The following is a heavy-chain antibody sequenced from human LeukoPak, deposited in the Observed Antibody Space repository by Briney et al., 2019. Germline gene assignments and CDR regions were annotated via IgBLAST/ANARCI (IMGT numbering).Heavy chain of an antibody. CDR2: IYYSGST. D-gene: IGHD3-10*01. Sequence: SETLSLTCTVSGGSISSYYWSWIRQPPGKGLEWIGYIYYSGSTNYNPSLKSRVTISVDKSKNQFSLKLSSVTGADTAVYYCARGNGYYGSGSYYNKNWFDPWGQGTLVTVSS. V-gene: IGHV4-59*12. J-gene: IGHJ5*02. CDR1: GGSISSYY. CDR3: ARGNGYYGSGSYYNKNWFDP.